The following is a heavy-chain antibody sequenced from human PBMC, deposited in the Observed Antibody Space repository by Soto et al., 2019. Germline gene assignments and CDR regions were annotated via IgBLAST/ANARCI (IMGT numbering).Heavy chain of an antibody. CDR3: AKDWCRLKLTGSHFDY. V-gene: IGHV3-23*01. D-gene: IGHD7-27*01. Sequence: GGSLRLSCAASGFTFSSYAMSWVRQAPGKGLEWVSAISGSGGSTYYADSVKGRFTISRDNSKNTLYLQMNSLRAEDTAVYYCAKDWCRLKLTGSHFDYWGQGTLVTVSS. CDR1: GFTFSSYA. CDR2: ISGSGGST. J-gene: IGHJ4*02.